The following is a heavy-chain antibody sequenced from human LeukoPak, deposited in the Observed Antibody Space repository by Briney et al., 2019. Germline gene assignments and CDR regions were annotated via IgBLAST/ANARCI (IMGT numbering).Heavy chain of an antibody. J-gene: IGHJ4*02. D-gene: IGHD6-19*01. Sequence: SETLSLTCAVYGGSFSGYYWSWIRQPPGKGLEWIGEINHSGSTNYNPSLKSRVTISVDTSKNQFSLKLSSVTAADTAVYYCARTVAGTDGGSDQVDYWGQGTLVTVSS. CDR1: GGSFSGYY. V-gene: IGHV4-34*01. CDR3: ARTVAGTDGGSDQVDY. CDR2: INHSGST.